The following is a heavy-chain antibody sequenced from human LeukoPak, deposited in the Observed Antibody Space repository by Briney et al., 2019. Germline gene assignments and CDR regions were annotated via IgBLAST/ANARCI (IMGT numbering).Heavy chain of an antibody. J-gene: IGHJ4*02. CDR1: GGTFSSYA. D-gene: IGHD6-13*01. Sequence: GASVKVSCKASGGTFSSYAISWVRQAPGQGLEWMGRIIPILGIANYAQKFQGRVTITADKSTSTAYMELSSLRSEDTAVYYCARDIAAAADYFDYWGQGTLVTVSS. V-gene: IGHV1-69*04. CDR3: ARDIAAAADYFDY. CDR2: IIPILGIA.